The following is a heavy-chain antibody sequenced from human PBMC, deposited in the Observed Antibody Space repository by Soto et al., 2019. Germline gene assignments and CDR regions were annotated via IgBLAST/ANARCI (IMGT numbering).Heavy chain of an antibody. V-gene: IGHV1-18*01. D-gene: IGHD1-1*01. CDR3: AGGRYGDY. CDR1: GYAFTTYG. CDR2: ISAHNGNT. J-gene: IGHJ4*02. Sequence: QVHLVQSGAEVKKPGASVKVSCQGSGYAFTTYGITWVRQAPGQGLEWMGWISAHNGNTNYAQKLQGRVTVTRDTSTSTAYMELRSQRYDDTAVYYCAGGRYGDYWGQGALVTVSS.